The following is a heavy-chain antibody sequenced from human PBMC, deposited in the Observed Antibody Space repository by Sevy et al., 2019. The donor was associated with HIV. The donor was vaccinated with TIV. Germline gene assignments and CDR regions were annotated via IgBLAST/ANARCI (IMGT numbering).Heavy chain of an antibody. CDR1: GFTFSNYW. CDR2: IKEDGSEK. CDR3: ARESYKIIVTSDTEFDY. D-gene: IGHD2-2*01. V-gene: IGHV3-7*01. Sequence: GGSPRLSCAASGFTFSNYWMSWVRQAPGKGLEWVANIKEDGSEKYYVDSVKGRFTISRDNAKNSLFLQMNSLRAEDTAVYYCARESYKIIVTSDTEFDYWGQGALVTVSS. J-gene: IGHJ4*02.